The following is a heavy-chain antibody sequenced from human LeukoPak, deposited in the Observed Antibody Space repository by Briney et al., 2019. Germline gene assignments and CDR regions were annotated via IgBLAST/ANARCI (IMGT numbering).Heavy chain of an antibody. D-gene: IGHD6-13*01. CDR1: GFTFSSYS. V-gene: IGHV3-21*01. Sequence: GGSLRLSCAASGFTFSSYSMNWVRQAPEKGLEWVSSISSSSSYIYYADSVKGRFTISRDNAKNTLYLQVNSLRAEDTAVYYCARGRYSSSWYFDYWGQGTLVTVSS. J-gene: IGHJ4*02. CDR3: ARGRYSSSWYFDY. CDR2: ISSSSSYI.